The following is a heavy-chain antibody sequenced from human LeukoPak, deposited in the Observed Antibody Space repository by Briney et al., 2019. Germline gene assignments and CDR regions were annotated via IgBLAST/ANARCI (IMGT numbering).Heavy chain of an antibody. V-gene: IGHV1-69*05. CDR1: GGTFSSYA. D-gene: IGHD5/OR15-5a*01. CDR2: IIPIFGTA. Sequence: GSSVKVSCKASGGTFSSYAISWVRQAPGQGLEWVGGIIPIFGTANYAQKFQGRVTITTDESTSTAYMELSSLRSEDTAVYYCARFDQVSETAGGAWGRGTLVTVSS. J-gene: IGHJ5*02. CDR3: ARFDQVSETAGGA.